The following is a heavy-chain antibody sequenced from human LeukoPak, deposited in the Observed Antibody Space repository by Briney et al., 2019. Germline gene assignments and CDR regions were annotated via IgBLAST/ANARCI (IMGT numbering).Heavy chain of an antibody. J-gene: IGHJ5*02. CDR1: GFTFSSYS. V-gene: IGHV3-21*01. Sequence: GGSLRLSCAASGFTFSSYSMNWVRQAPGKGLEWVSSISSSSSYIYYADSVKGRFTIPRDDSKKMLYLQMNSLRPEDTAVYYCARGRRSGGITMIRGVKDRGWFDPWGQGTLVTVSS. CDR3: ARGRRSGGITMIRGVKDRGWFDP. CDR2: ISSSSSYI. D-gene: IGHD3-10*01.